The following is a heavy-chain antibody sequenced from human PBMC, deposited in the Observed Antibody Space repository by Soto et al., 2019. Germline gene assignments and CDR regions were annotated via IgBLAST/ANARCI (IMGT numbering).Heavy chain of an antibody. D-gene: IGHD2-2*01. V-gene: IGHV4-4*07. CDR3: ARGQRFSDCFDT. CDR2: VYSGGGT. Sequence: QVHLQQSGPGLVNPSETLSLTCTVSGGSMSSYYWTWIRQPAGKGLDWIGRVYSGGGTHYNPSLKSRVTISMDTSKNPFAMSLLSVTDADTAVYYCARGQRFSDCFDTWGQGTLVTVSS. J-gene: IGHJ5*02. CDR1: GGSMSSYY.